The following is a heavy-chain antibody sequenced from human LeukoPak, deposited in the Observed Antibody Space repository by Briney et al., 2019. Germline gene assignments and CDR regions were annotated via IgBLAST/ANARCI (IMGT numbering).Heavy chain of an antibody. J-gene: IGHJ4*02. Sequence: GGSLRLSCAASGFTFSSYAMHWVRQAPGKGLEWVAVISYDGSNKYYADSVEGRFTISRDNSKNTLYLQMNSLRAEDTAVYYCARGAEAAAEHCFDYWGQGTLVTVSS. V-gene: IGHV3-30-3*01. CDR1: GFTFSSYA. D-gene: IGHD6-13*01. CDR2: ISYDGSNK. CDR3: ARGAEAAAEHCFDY.